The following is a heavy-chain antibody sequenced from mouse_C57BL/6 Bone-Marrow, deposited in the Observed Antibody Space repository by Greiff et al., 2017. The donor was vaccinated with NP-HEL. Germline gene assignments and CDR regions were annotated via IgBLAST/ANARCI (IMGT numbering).Heavy chain of an antibody. CDR2: IDPENGDT. J-gene: IGHJ4*01. Sequence: EVKLMESGAELVRPGASVKLSCTVSGFNIKDDYMHWVKQRPEQGLEWIGWIDPENGDTEYASKFQGKATITAATSAKTAYLQLSSLTSEDTAVYYWTTGGSSPYAMDYWGQGTSVTVSS. D-gene: IGHD1-1*01. CDR3: TTGGSSPYAMDY. V-gene: IGHV14-4*01. CDR1: GFNIKDDY.